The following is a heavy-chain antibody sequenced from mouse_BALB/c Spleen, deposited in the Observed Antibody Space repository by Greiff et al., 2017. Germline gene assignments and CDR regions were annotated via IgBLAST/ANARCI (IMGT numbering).Heavy chain of an antibody. CDR3: ARGEIYYYSNWFAY. CDR2: ISYDGSN. CDR1: GYSITSGYY. Sequence: EVKLVESGPGLVKPSQSLSLTCSVTGYSITSGYYWNWIRQFPGNKLEWMGYISYDGSNNYNPSLKNRISITRDTSKNQFFLKLNSVTTEDTATYYCARGEIYYYSNWFAYWGQGTLVTVSA. J-gene: IGHJ3*01. D-gene: IGHD1-1*01. V-gene: IGHV3-6*02.